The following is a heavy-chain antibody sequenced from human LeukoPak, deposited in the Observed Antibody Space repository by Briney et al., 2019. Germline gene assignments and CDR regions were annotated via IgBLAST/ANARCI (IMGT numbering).Heavy chain of an antibody. CDR3: AAPYCSSTSCYRDAFDI. V-gene: IGHV1-58*01. Sequence: GASVKVSCKASGFTFTSSAVQWVRQARGQRLEWIGWIVVGSGNTNYAQKFQERVTITRDISTSTAYMELSSLRSEDTAVYYCAAPYCSSTSCYRDAFDIWGQGTMVTVSS. J-gene: IGHJ3*02. CDR1: GFTFTSSA. D-gene: IGHD2-2*01. CDR2: IVVGSGNT.